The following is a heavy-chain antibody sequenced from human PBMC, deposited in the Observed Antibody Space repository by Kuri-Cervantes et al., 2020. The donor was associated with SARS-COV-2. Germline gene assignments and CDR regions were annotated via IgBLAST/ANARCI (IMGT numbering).Heavy chain of an antibody. Sequence: ETLSLTCAASGFTFSSYSMSWVRQAPGKGLEWVSGINWNGGSTGYADSVKGRFTISRDNAKNSLYLQMNSLRAEDTAVYYCARDHDFWSGPNLAYWGQGTLVTVSS. J-gene: IGHJ4*02. CDR1: GFTFSSYS. CDR3: ARDHDFWSGPNLAY. D-gene: IGHD3-3*01. CDR2: INWNGGST. V-gene: IGHV3-20*04.